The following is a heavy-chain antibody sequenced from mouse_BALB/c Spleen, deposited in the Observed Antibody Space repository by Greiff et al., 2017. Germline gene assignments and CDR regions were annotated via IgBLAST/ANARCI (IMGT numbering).Heavy chain of an antibody. CDR3: ARTYDSYAMDN. CDR2: ISSGSSTI. CDR1: GFTFSSFG. V-gene: IGHV5-17*02. J-gene: IGHJ4*01. Sequence: EVHLVESGGGLVQPGGSRKLSCAASGFTFSSFGMHWVRQAPEKGLEWVAYISSGSSTIYYADTVKGRFTISRDNPKNTLFLQMTSLRSEDTAMYYCARTYDSYAMDNWGQGTSVTVSS. D-gene: IGHD6-5*01.